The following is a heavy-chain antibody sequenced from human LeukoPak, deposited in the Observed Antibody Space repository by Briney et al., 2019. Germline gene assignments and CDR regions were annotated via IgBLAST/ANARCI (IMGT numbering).Heavy chain of an antibody. D-gene: IGHD2-21*02. CDR3: ARHQSDTLRAGLDY. CDR1: GGSISSSSYY. V-gene: IGHV4-39*01. Sequence: SETLSLTCTVSGGSISSSSYYWGWIRQPPGKGLEWIGSIYYSGSTYYNPSLRSRVTISVDTSKNQFSLKLSSVTAADTAVYYCARHQSDTLRAGLDYWGQGTLVTVSS. CDR2: IYYSGST. J-gene: IGHJ4*02.